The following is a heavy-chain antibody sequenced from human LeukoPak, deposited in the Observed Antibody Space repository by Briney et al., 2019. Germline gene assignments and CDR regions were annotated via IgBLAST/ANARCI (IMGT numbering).Heavy chain of an antibody. CDR3: ARRTSRYYMDV. CDR1: GGSISSSRYY. Sequence: SETLSLTPTVAGGSISSSRYYWGWNRQHPRKRREWIGSIYYSGNTFYNPSLKSRVTISVATSKNQFPLKLSSVTAADTAVYYCARRTSRYYMDVWGKGTTVTVSS. CDR2: IYYSGNT. J-gene: IGHJ6*03. V-gene: IGHV4-39*01. D-gene: IGHD2-2*01.